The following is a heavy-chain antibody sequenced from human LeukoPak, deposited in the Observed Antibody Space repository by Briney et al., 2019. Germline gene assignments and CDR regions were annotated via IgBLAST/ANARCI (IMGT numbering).Heavy chain of an antibody. CDR3: ARGPPHAFDI. J-gene: IGHJ3*02. Sequence: SETLSLTCAVYGGSFSGYYWSWIRQPPGKGLEWIGEINHSGSTNYNPSLKSRVTISADTSKNQFSLKLSSVTAADTAVYYCARGPPHAFDIWGQGTMVTVSS. CDR2: INHSGST. V-gene: IGHV4-34*01. CDR1: GGSFSGYY.